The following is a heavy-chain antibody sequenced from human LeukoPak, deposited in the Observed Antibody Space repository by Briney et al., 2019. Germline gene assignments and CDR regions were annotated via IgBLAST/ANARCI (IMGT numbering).Heavy chain of an antibody. V-gene: IGHV3-53*01. Sequence: GGSLILSCAASGFTVASKYMNWVRQAPGKGLEWVSIPYSGSDTYYSDSVMGRFTISRDNSRNTLFLQMDSLRVEDTAVYYCARVGDHYHWNFDLWGRGTLVTVSS. D-gene: IGHD3-10*01. CDR2: PYSGSDT. J-gene: IGHJ2*01. CDR1: GFTVASKY. CDR3: ARVGDHYHWNFDL.